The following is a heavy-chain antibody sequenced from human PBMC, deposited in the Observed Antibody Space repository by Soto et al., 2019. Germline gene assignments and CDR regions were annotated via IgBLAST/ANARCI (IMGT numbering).Heavy chain of an antibody. J-gene: IGHJ6*02. CDR2: ISYDGSNK. CDR3: ARAGIAAALACMDV. CDR1: GFTFSSYA. Sequence: QVQLVESGGGVVQPGRSLRLSCAASGFTFSSYAMHWVRQAPGKGLEWVAVISYDGSNKYYADSVKGRFTISRDNSKNTLYLQMNSLRAEDTAVYYCARAGIAAALACMDVWGQGTTVTVSS. D-gene: IGHD6-13*01. V-gene: IGHV3-30-3*01.